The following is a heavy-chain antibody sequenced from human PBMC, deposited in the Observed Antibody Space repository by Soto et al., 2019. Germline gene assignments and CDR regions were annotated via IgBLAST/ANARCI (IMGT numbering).Heavy chain of an antibody. CDR2: IYWDDDK. CDR3: AQSLWRFYNAWFDP. D-gene: IGHD3-10*01. J-gene: IGHJ5*02. CDR1: GFSLTTSGVG. Sequence: QITLKESGPTWVKPTQILTLTCTFSGFSLTTSGVGVGWIRQPPGKALEWLALIYWDDDKRYSPSPKTRLTLPKHTSKNPAVLTITNMDPADTATYYCAQSLWRFYNAWFDPWGQGTLVTVSS. V-gene: IGHV2-5*02.